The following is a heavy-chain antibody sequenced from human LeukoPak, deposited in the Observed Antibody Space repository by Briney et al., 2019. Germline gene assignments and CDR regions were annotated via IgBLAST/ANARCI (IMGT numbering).Heavy chain of an antibody. D-gene: IGHD5-18*01. J-gene: IGHJ4*02. CDR2: IYSGGST. Sequence: GGSLRLSCAASGFTVSSNYMGWVRQAPGEGLEWVSVIYSGGSTYYADSVKGRFTISRDNSKNALYLQMNSLRAEDTAVYYCVRHFTAVDYWGQGTLVTVSS. V-gene: IGHV3-66*02. CDR1: GFTVSSNY. CDR3: VRHFTAVDY.